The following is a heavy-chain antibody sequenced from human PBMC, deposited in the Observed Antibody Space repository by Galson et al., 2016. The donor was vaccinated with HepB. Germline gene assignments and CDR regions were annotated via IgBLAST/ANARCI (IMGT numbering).Heavy chain of an antibody. Sequence: SVKVSCKASGYTFTDSYMHWVRQAPGQGLEWMGWINPKSGGTYFAQKFQGRVTMTRDTSISTVYMELSRLRSDDTAVYYCTTGGNWNYGRGMDVWGQGTTVTVSS. CDR2: INPKSGGT. D-gene: IGHD1-7*01. CDR1: GYTFTDSY. V-gene: IGHV1-2*02. J-gene: IGHJ6*02. CDR3: TTGGNWNYGRGMDV.